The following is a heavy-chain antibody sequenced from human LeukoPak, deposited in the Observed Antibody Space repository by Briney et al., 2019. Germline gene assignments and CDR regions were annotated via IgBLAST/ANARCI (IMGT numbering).Heavy chain of an antibody. CDR1: GGSISSYY. CDR3: ASGPVATISPPRYYYYGMDV. J-gene: IGHJ6*02. CDR2: IYYSGST. D-gene: IGHD5-12*01. Sequence: SETLSLTCTVSGGSISSYYWSWIRQPPGKGLEWIGYIYYSGSTNYNPSLKSRVTISVDTSKNQFSLKLSSVTAADTAVYYCASGPVATISPPRYYYYGMDVWGQGTTVTVS. V-gene: IGHV4-59*01.